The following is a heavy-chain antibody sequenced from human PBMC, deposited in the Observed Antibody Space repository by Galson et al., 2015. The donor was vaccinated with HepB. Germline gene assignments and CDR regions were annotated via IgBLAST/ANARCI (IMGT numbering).Heavy chain of an antibody. J-gene: IGHJ6*02. D-gene: IGHD5/OR15-5a*01. Sequence: SLRLSCAASGFTFSSYAMHWVRQAPGKGLEWVAVISYDGSNKYYADSVKGRFTISRDNSKNTLYLQMNSLRAEDTAVYYCARDRVRLRQTGRYYYYGMDVWGQGTTVTVSS. CDR2: ISYDGSNK. CDR3: ARDRVRLRQTGRYYYYGMDV. V-gene: IGHV3-30*04. CDR1: GFTFSSYA.